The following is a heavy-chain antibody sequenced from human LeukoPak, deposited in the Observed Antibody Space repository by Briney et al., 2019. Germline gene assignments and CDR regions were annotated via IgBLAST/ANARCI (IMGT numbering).Heavy chain of an antibody. J-gene: IGHJ6*03. V-gene: IGHV3-21*01. CDR3: ARDNFGGLTLMDV. CDR2: ISSSSSYI. D-gene: IGHD2-21*01. CDR1: GFTFSSYS. Sequence: KPGGSLRLSCAASGFTFSSYSMNWVRQAPGKGLEWVSSISSSSSYIYYADSVKGRFTISRDNAKNSLYLQMNSLRAEDTAVYYCARDNFGGLTLMDVWGKGTTVTVSS.